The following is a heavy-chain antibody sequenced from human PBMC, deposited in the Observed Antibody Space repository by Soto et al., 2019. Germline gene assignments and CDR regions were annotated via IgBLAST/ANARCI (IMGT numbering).Heavy chain of an antibody. J-gene: IGHJ6*02. V-gene: IGHV1-69*13. CDR3: AKDLGGYYYDSSGYSFYYYYGMDV. Sequence: SSVKVSCKASGGTFSSYAISWVRQAPGQGLEWMGGVIPIFGTANYAQKFQGRVTITADESTSTAYMELSSLRAEDTAVYYCAKDLGGYYYDSSGYSFYYYYGMDVWGQGTTVTVSS. CDR1: GGTFSSYA. CDR2: VIPIFGTA. D-gene: IGHD3-22*01.